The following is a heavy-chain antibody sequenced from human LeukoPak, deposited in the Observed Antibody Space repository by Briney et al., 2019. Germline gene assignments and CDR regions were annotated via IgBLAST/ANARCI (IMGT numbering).Heavy chain of an antibody. Sequence: GGSLRLSCAASGFTFSNYNMNWVRQTPGKGLEWVSSISSSSSYIYYADSVKGRFTISRDNAKNSLYLQMNSLRAEDTAVYYCARDKSGYSGYGLGYWGQGSLVTVSS. CDR2: ISSSSSYI. J-gene: IGHJ4*02. V-gene: IGHV3-21*01. CDR1: GFTFSNYN. D-gene: IGHD5-12*01. CDR3: ARDKSGYSGYGLGY.